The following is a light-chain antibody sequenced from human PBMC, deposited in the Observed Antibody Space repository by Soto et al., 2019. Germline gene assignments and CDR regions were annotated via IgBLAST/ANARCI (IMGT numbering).Light chain of an antibody. V-gene: IGKV1-39*01. CDR2: AAS. CDR1: QSISSY. J-gene: IGKJ2*01. CDR3: QQSYSTLLYT. Sequence: DIQMTQSPSSLSASVGDRVTITCRASQSISSYLNWYQQKPGKAPKLLIYAASSLQSGVPSRFSGSGSGTDFTRTISSLQPEDFATYYCQQSYSTLLYTFGQGTKVDIK.